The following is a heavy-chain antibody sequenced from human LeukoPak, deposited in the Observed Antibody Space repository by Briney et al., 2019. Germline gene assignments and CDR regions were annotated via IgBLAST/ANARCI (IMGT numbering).Heavy chain of an antibody. CDR2: IYSGGDT. CDR3: ARAWDFVVGAFDI. J-gene: IGHJ3*02. CDR1: GFTVRLNY. V-gene: IGHV3-53*01. Sequence: PGGSLRLSCAASGFTVRLNYMTWVRQAPGKGLEWVSIIYSGGDTYYADSVRGRFTVSRGDSKNILYLEMNSLRGDDTGIYHCARAWDFVVGAFDIWGQGTMVTVSS. D-gene: IGHD2-15*01.